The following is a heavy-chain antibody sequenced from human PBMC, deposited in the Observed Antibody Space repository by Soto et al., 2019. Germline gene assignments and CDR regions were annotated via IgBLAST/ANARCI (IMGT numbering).Heavy chain of an antibody. V-gene: IGHV3-7*01. J-gene: IGHJ6*03. CDR1: GFTFSTYW. D-gene: IGHD5-12*01. CDR2: IKEDASEE. Sequence: GGSLRLSCVASGFTFSTYWRTWVRQAPGMGLEWVAGIKEDASEELYVDSGKGRVSVSRDNAKNSLYLQMNSLRAEDTAVYYCARVPNSGYFHYYYLDVWGKGTTVTGSS. CDR3: ARVPNSGYFHYYYLDV.